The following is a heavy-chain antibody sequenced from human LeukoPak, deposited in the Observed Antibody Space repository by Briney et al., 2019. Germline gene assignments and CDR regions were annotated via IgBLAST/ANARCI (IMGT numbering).Heavy chain of an antibody. Sequence: KPSETLSLTCTVSGGSISSYYWSWIRQPPGKGLEWIGYIYYTGSTNYNPSLKSRVTISVGTSKRQFSLKLNSVTAADTAVYYCARAGFGSTYYFDDWGQGTLVTVSS. V-gene: IGHV4-59*12. CDR2: IYYTGST. D-gene: IGHD6-19*01. J-gene: IGHJ4*02. CDR3: ARAGFGSTYYFDD. CDR1: GGSISSYY.